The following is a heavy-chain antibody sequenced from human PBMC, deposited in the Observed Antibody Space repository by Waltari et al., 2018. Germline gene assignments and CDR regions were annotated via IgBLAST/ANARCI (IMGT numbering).Heavy chain of an antibody. J-gene: IGHJ4*02. CDR1: GDSITSSF. Sequence: QVQLQESGPGLVKPSETLSLTCTVSGDSITSSFWSWLRLAPGRGLEWIGYIHYTGSITHNPSLKSRVTMSVDTSKNQFSLRLSSVTAADTAVYYCARPLPGTTMIFDSWGQGTLVTVSS. CDR3: ARPLPGTTMIFDS. V-gene: IGHV4-59*08. CDR2: IHYTGSI. D-gene: IGHD1-1*01.